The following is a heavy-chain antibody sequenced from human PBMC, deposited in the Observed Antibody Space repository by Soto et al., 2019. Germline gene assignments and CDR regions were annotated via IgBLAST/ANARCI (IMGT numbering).Heavy chain of an antibody. CDR1: GFSLSNPRMG. CDR3: ARIQRISMIVVSKPYFDY. J-gene: IGHJ4*02. D-gene: IGHD3-22*01. CDR2: IFSNDEK. V-gene: IGHV2-26*01. Sequence: QVTLKESGPVLVKPTETLTLTCTVSGFSLSNPRMGVSWIRQPPGKALEWLAHIFSNDEKSYSTSLKSRLTISRDTYKRQVVLTMTNMDPVDTATYYCARIQRISMIVVSKPYFDYWGQGALVTVSS.